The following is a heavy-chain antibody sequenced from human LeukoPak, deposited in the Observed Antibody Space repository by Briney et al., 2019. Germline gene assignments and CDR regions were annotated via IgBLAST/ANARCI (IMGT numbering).Heavy chain of an antibody. CDR2: ISAYNGNT. CDR1: GYTFINYD. Sequence: ASVKVSCKASGYTFINYDINWVRQAPGQGLEWMGWISAYNGNTNYAQKLQGRVTMTTDTSTSTAYMELRSLRSDDTAVYYCARDGVEMALDYWGQGTLVTVSS. J-gene: IGHJ4*02. V-gene: IGHV1-18*01. CDR3: ARDGVEMALDY. D-gene: IGHD5-24*01.